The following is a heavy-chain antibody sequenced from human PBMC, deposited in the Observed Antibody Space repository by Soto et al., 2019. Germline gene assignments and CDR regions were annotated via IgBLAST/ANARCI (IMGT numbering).Heavy chain of an antibody. J-gene: IGHJ3*02. CDR3: ARDVSPGSSSLYLDAFDI. CDR1: GFTLSAYW. Sequence: EVQLEESGGDLVQPGGSLRLSCAASGFTLSAYWMTWVRQAPGKGLEWVANINRDGSKKSYLDSVRGRFTISRDNVGNSLYLQMDSLRADDTALYCCARDVSPGSSSLYLDAFDIWGQGTRVTVSS. V-gene: IGHV3-7*05. D-gene: IGHD6-13*01. CDR2: INRDGSKK.